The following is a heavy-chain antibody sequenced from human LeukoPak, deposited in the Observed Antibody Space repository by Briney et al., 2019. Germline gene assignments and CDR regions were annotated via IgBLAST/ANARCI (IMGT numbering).Heavy chain of an antibody. CDR2: TYYRSKWYN. CDR3: VRDPGGTLFDS. V-gene: IGHV6-1*01. CDR1: GDSVSRNTAS. D-gene: IGHD1-1*01. Sequence: KGSQTLSLTCVISGDSVSRNTASWNWVRQSPSRGLEWLGRTYYRSKWYNDFAESVKSRITFSADTSKNQLTLQRNSVTPDDAAVYYCVRDPGGTLFDSWGQGTLVTVSS. J-gene: IGHJ4*02.